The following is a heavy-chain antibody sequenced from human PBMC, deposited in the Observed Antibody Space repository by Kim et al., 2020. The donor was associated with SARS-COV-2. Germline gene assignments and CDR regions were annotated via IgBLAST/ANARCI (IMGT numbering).Heavy chain of an antibody. CDR2: INPSGGST. J-gene: IGHJ4*02. V-gene: IGHV1-46*01. Sequence: ASVKVSCKASGYTMTNNYMHWVRQAPGHGPEWMGIINPSGGSTNYAQKFQGRVTLTSDTSTSTFYMVLSTLRSEDTARYYCARENSNKYGSGNYYFDSWGQGTLVTVSS. D-gene: IGHD3-10*01. CDR3: ARENSNKYGSGNYYFDS. CDR1: GYTMTNNY.